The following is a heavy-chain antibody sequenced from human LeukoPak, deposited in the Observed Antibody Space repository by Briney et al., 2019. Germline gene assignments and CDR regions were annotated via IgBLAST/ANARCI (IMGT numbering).Heavy chain of an antibody. D-gene: IGHD1-1*01. CDR1: GYTFTAYG. V-gene: IGHV1-18*01. Sequence: ASVKVSCKSSGYTFTAYGISWVRQAPGQGLEWMGWSSAYNGNTNYAQKVQGRVTMTTDTSTSTAYMELRSLRSDDTAVYYCARGPGTPHYFDYWGQGTLVTXX. J-gene: IGHJ4*02. CDR2: SSAYNGNT. CDR3: ARGPGTPHYFDY.